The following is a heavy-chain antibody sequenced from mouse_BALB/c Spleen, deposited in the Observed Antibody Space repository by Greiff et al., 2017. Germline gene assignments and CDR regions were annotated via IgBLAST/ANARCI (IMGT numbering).Heavy chain of an antibody. Sequence: VMLVESGPDLVAPSQSLSITCTVSGFSLTSYGVHWVRQPPGKGLEWLVVIWSDGSTTYNSALKSRLSISKDNSKSQVFLKMNSLQTDDTAMYYCARESGNYRAMDYWGQGTSVTVSS. CDR1: GFSLTSYG. CDR3: ARESGNYRAMDY. CDR2: IWSDGST. D-gene: IGHD2-1*01. J-gene: IGHJ4*01. V-gene: IGHV2-6-2*01.